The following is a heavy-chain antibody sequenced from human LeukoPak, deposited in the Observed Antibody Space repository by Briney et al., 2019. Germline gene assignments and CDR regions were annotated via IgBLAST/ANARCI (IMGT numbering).Heavy chain of an antibody. CDR2: IYHSGST. CDR1: GYSISSGYY. V-gene: IGHV4-38-2*02. J-gene: IGHJ6*03. D-gene: IGHD3-10*01. Sequence: PSETLSLTCTVSGYSISSGYYWGWIRQPPGKGLEWIGSIYHSGSTYYNPSLKSRVTISVDTSKNQFSLRLTSVTAADTAVYYWARKYVTMVRGVIIMNSYYYYMDVWGKGTTVTISS. CDR3: ARKYVTMVRGVIIMNSYYYYMDV.